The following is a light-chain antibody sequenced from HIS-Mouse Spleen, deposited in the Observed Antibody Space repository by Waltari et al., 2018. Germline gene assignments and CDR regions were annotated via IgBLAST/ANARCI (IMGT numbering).Light chain of an antibody. CDR2: DDS. CDR3: QVWDSSSDHPV. J-gene: IGLJ1*01. V-gene: IGLV3-21*03. CDR1: NIGSKS. Sequence: SYVLTQPPSVSVAPGKTARITCGGNNIGSKSVHWYQQKPGQAPVLVVYDDSDRPSGIPGRFSGSNSRNTATLTISRVEAGDEADYYCQVWDSSSDHPVFGTGTKVTVL.